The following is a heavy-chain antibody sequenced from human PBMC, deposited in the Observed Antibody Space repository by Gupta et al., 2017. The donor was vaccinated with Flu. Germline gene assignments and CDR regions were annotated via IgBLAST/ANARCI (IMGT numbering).Heavy chain of an antibody. V-gene: IGHV3-33*01. Sequence: QVQLVESGGGVVQPGRSLRLSCAASGFTFSSYGMHSVRQAPGKGLERVAVIWYDGSNKYYADSVKGRFTISRDNSKNTLYLQMNSLGAEDTAVYYCARDYYGSVKVVDYWGQGTLVTVAS. CDR2: IWYDGSNK. D-gene: IGHD3-10*01. J-gene: IGHJ4*02. CDR1: GFTFSSYG. CDR3: ARDYYGSVKVVDY.